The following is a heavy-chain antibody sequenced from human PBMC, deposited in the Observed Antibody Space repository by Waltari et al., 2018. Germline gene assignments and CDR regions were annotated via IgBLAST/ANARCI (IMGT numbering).Heavy chain of an antibody. D-gene: IGHD2-15*01. J-gene: IGHJ4*02. CDR3: ARGGAYSGGDY. V-gene: IGHV3-7*01. CDR1: VFPFRSYW. Sequence: EVQLVESGGGLVQPGGSLRLSCSASVFPFRSYWMTWVRQAPGKGLDWVAQIKHDGREKYYEDSVKGRYTIDRDNAKNGRELKRKSRRAEDTAVGDGARGGAYSGGDYWGQGTLVTVSS. CDR2: IKHDGREK.